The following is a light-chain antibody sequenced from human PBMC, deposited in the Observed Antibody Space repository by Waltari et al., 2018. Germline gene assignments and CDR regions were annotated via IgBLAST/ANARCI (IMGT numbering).Light chain of an antibody. CDR3: QQCHIFPQA. J-gene: IGKJ1*01. Sequence: DVQMTQTPSTLSASVGDRVTITCRASKRVSDWVAWYQQKPGKAPKLLVYKASYLEDGVPSRFSGSASGTEFTFTIASLQADDFVTYYCQQCHIFPQAFGQGTKVEV. V-gene: IGKV1-5*03. CDR1: KRVSDW. CDR2: KAS.